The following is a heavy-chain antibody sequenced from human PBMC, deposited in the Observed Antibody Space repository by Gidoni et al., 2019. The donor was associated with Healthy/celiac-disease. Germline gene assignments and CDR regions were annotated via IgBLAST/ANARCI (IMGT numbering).Heavy chain of an antibody. CDR1: GFTFSSYG. CDR2: IWYDGSNK. D-gene: IGHD6-13*01. V-gene: IGHV3-33*01. CDR3: ARGVYSSSWFDY. Sequence: QVQLVESGGGVVQPGRSLRLSCAASGFTFSSYGMHWVRQAPGKGLEWVAVIWYDGSNKYYADSVKGRFTISRDNSKNTLYLQMNSLRAEDTAVYYCARGVYSSSWFDYWGQGTLVTVSS. J-gene: IGHJ4*02.